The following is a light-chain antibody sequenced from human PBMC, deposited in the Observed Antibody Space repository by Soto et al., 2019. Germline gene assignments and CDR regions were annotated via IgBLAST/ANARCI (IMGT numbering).Light chain of an antibody. CDR2: EVT. V-gene: IGLV2-14*01. CDR1: SSDIGGYNH. J-gene: IGLJ2*01. CDR3: SSYTSSRTLV. Sequence: QSALTQPASVSGSPGQSITISCTGTSSDIGGYNHVSWYQQHPGKAPKVMIYEVTNRPSGVSNRFSGSKSGNTASLTISGLQVEDEADYYCSSYTSSRTLVFGGGTKVTVL.